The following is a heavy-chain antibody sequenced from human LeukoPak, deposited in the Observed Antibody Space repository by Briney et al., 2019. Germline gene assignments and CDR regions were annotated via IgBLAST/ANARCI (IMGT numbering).Heavy chain of an antibody. D-gene: IGHD4-11*01. Sequence: PSETLSLTCTVSGGSISSYYWSWIRQPPGKGLEWIGYIYYSGSTNYNPSLKSRATISVDTSKNQFSLKLSSVTAADTAVYYCARLDYSNPYYYYYGMDVWGQGTTVTVSS. CDR3: ARLDYSNPYYYYYGMDV. CDR2: IYYSGST. CDR1: GGSISSYY. V-gene: IGHV4-59*01. J-gene: IGHJ6*02.